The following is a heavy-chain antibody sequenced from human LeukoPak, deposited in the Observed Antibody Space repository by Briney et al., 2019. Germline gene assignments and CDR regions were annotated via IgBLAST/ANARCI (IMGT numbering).Heavy chain of an antibody. CDR1: GYSFTSYW. CDR3: ARYFSYSSDDAFDI. Sequence: GESLKISCKGSGYSFTSYWIGWVRQMPEKGLEWMGIIYPGDSDTRYSPSFQGQVTISADKSISTAYLQWSSLKASDTAMYYCARYFSYSSDDAFDIWRQGTMVTVSS. J-gene: IGHJ3*02. D-gene: IGHD6-25*01. CDR2: IYPGDSDT. V-gene: IGHV5-51*01.